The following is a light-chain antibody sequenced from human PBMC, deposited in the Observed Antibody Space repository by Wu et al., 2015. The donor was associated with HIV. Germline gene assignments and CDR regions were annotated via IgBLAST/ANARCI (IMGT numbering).Light chain of an antibody. Sequence: EIVLTQSPAILSLSPGERATLSCRASQNVDTFLAWYQHKPGQAPRLLIYDASNRATGIPARFSGSGSGTHFTLTISSLETEDFAVYYCHQRHTWPSFGGGRKWRS. CDR3: HQRHTWPS. J-gene: IGKJ4*01. CDR1: QNVDTF. CDR2: DAS. V-gene: IGKV3-11*01.